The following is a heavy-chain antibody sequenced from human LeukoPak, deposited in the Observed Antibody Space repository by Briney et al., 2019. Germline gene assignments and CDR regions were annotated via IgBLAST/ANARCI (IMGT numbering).Heavy chain of an antibody. CDR2: IIPIFGTA. V-gene: IGHV1-69*05. CDR1: GCTFSSYA. Sequence: ASVKVSCKASGCTFSSYAISWVRQAPGQGLEWMGGIIPIFGTANYAQKFQGRVTITTDESTSTAYMELSSLRSEDTAVYYCARGPELERFDYWGQGTLVTGPS. J-gene: IGHJ4*02. D-gene: IGHD1-1*01. CDR3: ARGPELERFDY.